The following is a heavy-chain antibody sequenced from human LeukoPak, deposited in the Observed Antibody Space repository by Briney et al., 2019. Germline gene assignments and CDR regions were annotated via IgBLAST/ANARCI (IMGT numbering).Heavy chain of an antibody. D-gene: IGHD2-15*01. Sequence: GGSLRLSCAASGFTFSSYSLNWVRQAPGKGLEWVSFISSSSITIHYADSVKGRFTISRDNAEKSLYLQMNSLRAEDTAVYYCARDRGGSYSAIDYWGQGTLVTVSS. J-gene: IGHJ4*02. V-gene: IGHV3-48*04. CDR2: ISSSSITI. CDR3: ARDRGGSYSAIDY. CDR1: GFTFSSYS.